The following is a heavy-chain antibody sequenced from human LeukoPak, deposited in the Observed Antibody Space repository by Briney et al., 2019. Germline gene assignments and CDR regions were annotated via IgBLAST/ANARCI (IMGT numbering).Heavy chain of an antibody. CDR3: AKDDSGYPARTIEY. J-gene: IGHJ4*02. Sequence: GGSLRLSCAASGFTFSSYAMSWVRQAPGKGLGWVSAISGSGGSTNYADSVKGRFTISRDNSKNTLYLQMNSLRAEDTGLYYCAKDDSGYPARTIEYWGQGTLVTVSS. CDR1: GFTFSSYA. V-gene: IGHV3-23*01. D-gene: IGHD5-12*01. CDR2: ISGSGGST.